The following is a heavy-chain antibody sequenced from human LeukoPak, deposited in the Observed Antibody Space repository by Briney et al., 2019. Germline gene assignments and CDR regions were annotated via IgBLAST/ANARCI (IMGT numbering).Heavy chain of an antibody. D-gene: IGHD5-12*01. CDR3: ARDSCYGFDY. CDR2: IYYSGST. V-gene: IGHV4-30-4*08. J-gene: IGHJ4*02. Sequence: PSETLYLTCTVSGGSISSGDYYWSGIRQPPGEGLEGIGYIYYSGSTYYNPSLKSRVTISVDTSKNQFSLKLSSVTAADTAVYYCARDSCYGFDYWGQGTLVTVSS. CDR1: GGSISSGDYY.